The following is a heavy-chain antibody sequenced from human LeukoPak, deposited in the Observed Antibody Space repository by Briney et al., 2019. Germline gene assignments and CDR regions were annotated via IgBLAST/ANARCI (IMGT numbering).Heavy chain of an antibody. V-gene: IGHV4-34*01. CDR2: INHSGST. Sequence: PSETLSLTCAVDGGSFSGYYWNWIRQPPGKGLEWIGEINHSGSTNYNPSLKSRVTISVDTSKNQFSLKLSSVTAADTAVYYCARGRNIVVVEAAPPNDYWGQGTLVTVSS. CDR3: ARGRNIVVVEAAPPNDY. D-gene: IGHD2-15*01. J-gene: IGHJ4*02. CDR1: GGSFSGYY.